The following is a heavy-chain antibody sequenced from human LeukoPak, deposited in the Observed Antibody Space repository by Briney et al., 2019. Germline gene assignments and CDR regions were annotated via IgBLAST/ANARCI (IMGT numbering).Heavy chain of an antibody. D-gene: IGHD6-19*01. CDR3: AKDHREWLVEYFQH. CDR1: GFTFSSYA. Sequence: PGGSLRLSCAASGFTFSSYAMHWVRQAPGKGLEWVAVISYDGSNKYYADSVKGRFTISRDNSKNTLYLQMNSLRAEDTAVYYCAKDHREWLVEYFQHWGQGTLVTVSS. CDR2: ISYDGSNK. J-gene: IGHJ1*01. V-gene: IGHV3-30*04.